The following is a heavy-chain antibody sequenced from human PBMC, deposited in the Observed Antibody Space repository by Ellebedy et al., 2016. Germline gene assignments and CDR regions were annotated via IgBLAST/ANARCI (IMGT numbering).Heavy chain of an antibody. CDR3: ARGVGYYDLWSGYGYFDY. D-gene: IGHD3-3*01. V-gene: IGHV1-18*01. Sequence: ASVKVSCKASGYTFTSYGISCVRQAPGQGLEWMGWISAYNGNTNYAQKLQGRVTMTTDTSTSTAYMGLRSLRSDDTAVYYCARGVGYYDLWSGYGYFDYWGQGTLVTVSS. CDR2: ISAYNGNT. CDR1: GYTFTSYG. J-gene: IGHJ4*02.